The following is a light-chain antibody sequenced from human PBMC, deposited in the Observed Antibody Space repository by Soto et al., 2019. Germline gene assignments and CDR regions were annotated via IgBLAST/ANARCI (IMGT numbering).Light chain of an antibody. V-gene: IGKV1-5*03. CDR1: QSIETW. Sequence: DIQLTQSPSTLSASVGDRVTITCRASQSIETWLAWYQQKPGKAPKLLIFKASNLESGVPSRFSGSGSETEFPLTISSLQPDDFATYYCHQYSRWQGTFGQGTKVEIK. J-gene: IGKJ1*01. CDR2: KAS. CDR3: HQYSRWQGT.